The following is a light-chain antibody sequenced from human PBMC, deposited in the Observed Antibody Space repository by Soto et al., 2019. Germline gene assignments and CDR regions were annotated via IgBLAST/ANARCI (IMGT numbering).Light chain of an antibody. CDR2: DVT. J-gene: IGLJ2*01. CDR1: SSDVGGYNY. Sequence: QSALTQPRSVSASPGQSVTISCTGTSSDVGGYNYVSWYQQHPGKAPKLIIHDVTKRPSEVPGRFSGSKSGNTASLTISGLQPEDEADYYCCLYAGSSFLFGGGTKLTVL. V-gene: IGLV2-11*01. CDR3: CLYAGSSFL.